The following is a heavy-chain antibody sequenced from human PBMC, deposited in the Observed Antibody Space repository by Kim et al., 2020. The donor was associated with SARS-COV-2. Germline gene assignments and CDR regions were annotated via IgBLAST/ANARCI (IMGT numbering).Heavy chain of an antibody. J-gene: IGHJ4*02. Sequence: GGSLRLSCAASGFTFSSYGMHWVCQAPGKGLEWVAVISYDGSNKYYADSVKGRFTISRDNSKNTLYLQMNSLRAEDTAVYYCAKDLSPSLQREYELLWFGELFSHWGQGTLVTVSS. CDR3: AKDLSPSLQREYELLWFGELFSH. D-gene: IGHD3-10*01. CDR1: GFTFSSYG. V-gene: IGHV3-30*18. CDR2: ISYDGSNK.